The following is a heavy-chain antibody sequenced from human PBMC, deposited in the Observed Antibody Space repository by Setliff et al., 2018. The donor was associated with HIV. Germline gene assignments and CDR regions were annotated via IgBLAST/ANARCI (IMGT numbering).Heavy chain of an antibody. CDR1: GYSFTSYG. Sequence: ASVKVSCKASGYSFTSYGFSWVRQAPGQGLEWMGWINPNSGGTNYAQKFQGRVTLTRDTSISTASMELSRLRSDDTAVYYCSIDVIGGWLRPMPDYWGPGTLVTVSS. V-gene: IGHV1-2*02. CDR3: SIDVIGGWLRPMPDY. CDR2: INPNSGGT. J-gene: IGHJ4*02. D-gene: IGHD5-12*01.